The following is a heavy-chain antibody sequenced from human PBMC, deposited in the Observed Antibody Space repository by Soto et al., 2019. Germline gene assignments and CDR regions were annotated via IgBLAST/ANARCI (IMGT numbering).Heavy chain of an antibody. D-gene: IGHD3-10*01. J-gene: IGHJ4*02. CDR2: IYPGDSDT. Sequence: GESPKIPCKGSGYTFSNYWIAWVRPMPGKGLEVMGIIYPGDSDTKYSPAFQGQVTISADKSSNSAYLQWTRLEASYIAMYYCARKFAPEFFDSWGQGTLVTVSS. V-gene: IGHV5-51*01. CDR3: ARKFAPEFFDS. CDR1: GYTFSNYW.